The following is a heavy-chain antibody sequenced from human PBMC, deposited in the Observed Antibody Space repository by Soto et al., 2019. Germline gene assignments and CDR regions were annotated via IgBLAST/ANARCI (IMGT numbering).Heavy chain of an antibody. V-gene: IGHV3-9*01. D-gene: IGHD2-2*02. J-gene: IGHJ6*02. CDR2: ISWNSGSI. Sequence: GGSLRLSCAASGFTFDDYAMHWVRQAPGKGLEWVSGISWNSGSIGYADSVKGRFTISRDNAKNSLYLQMNSLRAEDTALYYCAKDRSQAVVPAAIGYYYGMDVWGQGTTVTVSS. CDR3: AKDRSQAVVPAAIGYYYGMDV. CDR1: GFTFDDYA.